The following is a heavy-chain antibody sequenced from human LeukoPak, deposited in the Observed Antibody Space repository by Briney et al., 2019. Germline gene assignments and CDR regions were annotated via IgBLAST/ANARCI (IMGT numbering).Heavy chain of an antibody. Sequence: PSETLSLTCTVSGGSISSGYYWSWIRQPPGKGLEWIGYIYYSGSTNYNPSLKSRVTISVDTSKNQFSLKLSSVTAADTAVYYCARVRDSSSWYDAFDIWGQGTMVTVSS. CDR2: IYYSGST. D-gene: IGHD6-13*01. CDR1: GGSISSGYY. V-gene: IGHV4-61*01. J-gene: IGHJ3*02. CDR3: ARVRDSSSWYDAFDI.